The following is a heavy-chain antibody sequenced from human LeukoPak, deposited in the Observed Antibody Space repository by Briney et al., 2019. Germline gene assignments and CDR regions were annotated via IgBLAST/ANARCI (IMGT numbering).Heavy chain of an antibody. CDR2: IYYRGST. V-gene: IGHV4-59*08. CDR3: ATHRPSYSSGYYPYKSPQFDY. J-gene: IGHJ4*02. CDR1: GGSISSYY. D-gene: IGHD3-22*01. Sequence: SETLSPTCTVYGGSISSYYWSWIRQPPGKGLGGIGYIYYRGSTNSHPSLKSPVTISLATSKNQSSPKLSSVTAADTAAYSCATHRPSYSSGYYPYKSPQFDYWGQRTLVTVSS.